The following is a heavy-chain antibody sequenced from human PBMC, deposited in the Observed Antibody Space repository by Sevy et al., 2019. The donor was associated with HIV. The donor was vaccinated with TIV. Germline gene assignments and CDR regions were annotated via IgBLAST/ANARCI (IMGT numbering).Heavy chain of an antibody. J-gene: IGHJ3*02. D-gene: IGHD3-22*01. Sequence: GGSLRLSCAASGFTFDDYAMSWVRQAPGKGLEWVSAINWKTDKVGYADSLKGRFTISRDNAKRSLYLQMNRLRPEDTALYHCARNTYYLDSTGFGAFDIWGQRIMVTVSS. CDR3: ARNTYYLDSTGFGAFDI. V-gene: IGHV3-20*01. CDR1: GFTFDDYA. CDR2: INWKTDKV.